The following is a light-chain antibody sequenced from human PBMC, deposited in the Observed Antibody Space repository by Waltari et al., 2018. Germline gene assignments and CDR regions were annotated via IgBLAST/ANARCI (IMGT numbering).Light chain of an antibody. J-gene: IGKJ4*01. CDR1: QDISNY. CDR2: DAS. CDR3: QQYDNLPLT. V-gene: IGKV1-33*01. Sequence: DIQMTQSPSSLSASVGDRVIITCQASQDISNYLAWWQQKQGKAPKLLIYDASSLETGVPSRFSGSGSGTDFSFTISSLQPEDIATYYCQQYDNLPLTFGGGTKVEIK.